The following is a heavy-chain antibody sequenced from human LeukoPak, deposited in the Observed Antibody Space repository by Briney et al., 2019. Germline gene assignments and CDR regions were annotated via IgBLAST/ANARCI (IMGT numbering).Heavy chain of an antibody. CDR1: GFTFSDYY. CDR2: ISHSGRTM. CDR3: ARDSIVRGNIGNDMDV. D-gene: IGHD2-8*01. J-gene: IGHJ6*03. V-gene: IGHV3-11*01. Sequence: GGSLRLSCAASGFTFSDYYMSCIRQAPGQGLEWVSYISHSGRTMYYADSVKGRFTISRDNAKNSLYLQMNSLRAGDTAVYYCARDSIVRGNIGNDMDVWGKGTTVTVSS.